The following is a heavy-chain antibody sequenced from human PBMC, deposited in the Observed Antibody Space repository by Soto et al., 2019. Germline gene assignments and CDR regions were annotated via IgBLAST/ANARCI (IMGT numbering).Heavy chain of an antibody. CDR3: GKGGRQWLVTSDFNC. CDR2: VSHDGRNT. J-gene: IGHJ4*02. CDR1: GFTFSDYA. Sequence: VQLVESGGGVVQPGRSLRLSCAASGFTFSDYAMHWVRQAPGKGLEWVAVVSHDGRNTHYADSVKGRFTISRDSSKNTVSLEMTSLRAEDTAGYYCGKGGRQWLVTSDFNCWGQGARVPVPS. D-gene: IGHD6-19*01. V-gene: IGHV3-30*18.